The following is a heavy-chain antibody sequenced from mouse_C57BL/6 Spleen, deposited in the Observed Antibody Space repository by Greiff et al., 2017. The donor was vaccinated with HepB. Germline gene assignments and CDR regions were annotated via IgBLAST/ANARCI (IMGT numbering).Heavy chain of an antibody. V-gene: IGHV1-64*01. CDR2: IHPNSGST. Sequence: QVQLQQPGAELVKPGASVKLSCKASGYTFTSYWMHWVKQRPGQGLEWIGMIHPNSGSTNYNEKFKSKATLTVDKSSSTAYMQLSSLTSEDSAVYYCAIRPSVVAPYYFDYWGQGTTLTVSS. CDR1: GYTFTSYW. CDR3: AIRPSVVAPYYFDY. D-gene: IGHD1-1*01. J-gene: IGHJ2*01.